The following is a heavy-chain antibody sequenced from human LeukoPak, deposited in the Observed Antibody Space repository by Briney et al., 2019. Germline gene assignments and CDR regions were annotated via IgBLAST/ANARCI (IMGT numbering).Heavy chain of an antibody. Sequence: AGGSLRLSCAASGFTFSSYAMSWVRQAPGKGLEWVSAISGSGGSTYYADSVKGRFTISRDNSKNTLYLQMNSLRAEDTAVCYCAKDSLVATSPFDYWGQGTLVTVSS. CDR2: ISGSGGST. V-gene: IGHV3-23*01. J-gene: IGHJ4*02. D-gene: IGHD5-12*01. CDR1: GFTFSSYA. CDR3: AKDSLVATSPFDY.